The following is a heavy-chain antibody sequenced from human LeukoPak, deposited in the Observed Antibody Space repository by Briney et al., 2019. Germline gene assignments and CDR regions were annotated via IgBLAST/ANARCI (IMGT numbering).Heavy chain of an antibody. J-gene: IGHJ4*02. CDR1: GFNFRNYW. Sequence: GGSLRLSCAASGFNFRNYWMHWVRQAPGKGLVWVSRINSDGSSTSYADSVKGRFTISRDNAENTLYLQINSLRAEDPAVYYCARVEGYCSSTSCYTPHYWGQGTLVTVSS. CDR2: INSDGSST. V-gene: IGHV3-74*01. D-gene: IGHD2-2*02. CDR3: ARVEGYCSSTSCYTPHY.